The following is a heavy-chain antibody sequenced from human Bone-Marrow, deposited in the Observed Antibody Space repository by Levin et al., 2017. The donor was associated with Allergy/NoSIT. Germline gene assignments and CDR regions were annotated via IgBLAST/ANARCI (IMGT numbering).Heavy chain of an antibody. Sequence: GESLKISCAASGFTFSSYAMSWVRQAPGKGLEWVSAISGSGGSTYYADSVKGRFTISRDNSKNTLYLQMNSLRAEDTAVYYCAKPKHLMDYDFWSGSTRYYYYGMDVWGQGTTVTVSS. D-gene: IGHD3-3*01. CDR3: AKPKHLMDYDFWSGSTRYYYYGMDV. J-gene: IGHJ6*02. CDR1: GFTFSSYA. V-gene: IGHV3-23*01. CDR2: ISGSGGST.